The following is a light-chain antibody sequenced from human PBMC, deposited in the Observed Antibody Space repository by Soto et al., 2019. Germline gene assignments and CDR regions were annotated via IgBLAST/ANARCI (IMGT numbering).Light chain of an antibody. J-gene: IGLJ3*02. CDR2: SSD. Sequence: QPVLTQPPSASGTPGQRVNIACSGSTSNIGSNSVSWYHQLPGTAPKLLIFSSDQRPSGVPDRFSASKSGTSASLAISGLESEDEADYFCVTWDDTLKGWVFGGGTKVTVL. CDR3: VTWDDTLKGWV. CDR1: TSNIGSNS. V-gene: IGLV1-44*01.